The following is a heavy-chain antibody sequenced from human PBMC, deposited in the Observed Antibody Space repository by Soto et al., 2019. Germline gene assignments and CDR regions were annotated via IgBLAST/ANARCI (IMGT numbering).Heavy chain of an antibody. J-gene: IGHJ4*02. D-gene: IGHD3-22*01. CDR2: ITSSSSYI. Sequence: GGSLRLSCAASGFIFSNYGMSWVRQAPGKGLEWVASITSSSSYIYYEDSLKGRFTISRDNAKNSLFLQLDSLRAEDTAVYFCVRARSTDSRPDYWGQGTLVTVSS. V-gene: IGHV3-21*01. CDR3: VRARSTDSRPDY. CDR1: GFIFSNYG.